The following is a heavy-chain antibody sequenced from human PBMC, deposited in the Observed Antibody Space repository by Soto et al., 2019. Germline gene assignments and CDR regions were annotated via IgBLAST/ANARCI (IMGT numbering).Heavy chain of an antibody. V-gene: IGHV4-30-4*01. J-gene: IGHJ4*02. D-gene: IGHD1-26*01. Sequence: SETLSLTCTVSGASISSGDYYWSWIRQPPGKGLEWIGYIYYSGSTYYNPSLKSRVTISVDTSKNQFSLKLSSVTAADTAVYYCARPGLDGRVGYWGQGTLVTVSS. CDR3: ARPGLDGRVGY. CDR1: GASISSGDYY. CDR2: IYYSGST.